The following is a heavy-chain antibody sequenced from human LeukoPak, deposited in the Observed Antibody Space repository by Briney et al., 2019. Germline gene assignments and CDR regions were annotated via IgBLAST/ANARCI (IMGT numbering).Heavy chain of an antibody. D-gene: IGHD1-20*01. J-gene: IGHJ4*02. CDR2: IYHSGST. Sequence: SETLSLTCAVSGYSISSGYYWGWIRQPPGKGLEWIGSIYHSGSTYYNPSLKSRVTISVDTSKNQFSLKLSSVTAADTAVYYCARDHRSVVYNWNVGRIYYFDYWGQGTLVTVSS. CDR1: GYSISSGYY. CDR3: ARDHRSVVYNWNVGRIYYFDY. V-gene: IGHV4-38-2*02.